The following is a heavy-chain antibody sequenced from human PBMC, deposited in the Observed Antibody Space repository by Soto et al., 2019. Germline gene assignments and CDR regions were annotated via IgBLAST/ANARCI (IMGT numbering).Heavy chain of an antibody. D-gene: IGHD4-17*01. CDR1: GFNFRNFN. V-gene: IGHV3-21*06. CDR3: ARDLRGHYGP. CDR2: VSGSSSYI. J-gene: IGHJ3*01. Sequence: GGSVRLSXEGSGFNFRNFNMIWVRQAPGKGLEWVSSVSGSSSYIYYADSVKGRFTVSRDNANNLVFLQMNGLRPEDTAMYYCARDLRGHYGPWGQGTMVPVSS.